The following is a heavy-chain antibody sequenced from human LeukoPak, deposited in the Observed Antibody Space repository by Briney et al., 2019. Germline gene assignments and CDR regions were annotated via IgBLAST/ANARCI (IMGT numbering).Heavy chain of an antibody. CDR3: ARVDTAMVRCFDY. D-gene: IGHD5-18*01. J-gene: IGHJ4*02. Sequence: ASVKVSCKASGYTFTGYYMHWVRQAPGQGLEWMGWINPNSGGTNYAQKFQGRVTMTRDTSISTAYMELSRLRSDDTAVYYCARVDTAMVRCFDYWGQGTLVTVSS. V-gene: IGHV1-2*02. CDR2: INPNSGGT. CDR1: GYTFTGYY.